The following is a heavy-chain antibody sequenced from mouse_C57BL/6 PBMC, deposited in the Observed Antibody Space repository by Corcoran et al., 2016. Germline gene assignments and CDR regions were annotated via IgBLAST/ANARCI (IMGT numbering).Heavy chain of an antibody. CDR2: INTYSGVP. CDR1: GYTFTTYG. Sequence: QIQLVQSGPELKKPGETVKISCKASGYTFTTYGMSWVKQAPGKGLKWMGWINTYSGVPTYADDFKGRFAFSLETSASTAYLQINNLKNEDTATYFCARPLDGSSPAWFAYWGQGTLVTVSA. V-gene: IGHV9-3*01. CDR3: ARPLDGSSPAWFAY. J-gene: IGHJ3*01. D-gene: IGHD1-1*01.